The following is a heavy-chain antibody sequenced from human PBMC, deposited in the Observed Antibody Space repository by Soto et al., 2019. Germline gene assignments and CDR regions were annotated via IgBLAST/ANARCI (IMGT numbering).Heavy chain of an antibody. V-gene: IGHV4-34*01. CDR3: ARSSGWYGGWFDP. CDR1: GGSFSGYY. J-gene: IGHJ5*02. D-gene: IGHD6-19*01. Sequence: SETLSLTCAVYGGSFSGYYWSWIRQPPGKGLEWIGEINHSGSTNYNPSLKSRVTISVDTSKNQFSLKLSSVTAADTAVYYCARSSGWYGGWFDPWGQGTLVSVSS. CDR2: INHSGST.